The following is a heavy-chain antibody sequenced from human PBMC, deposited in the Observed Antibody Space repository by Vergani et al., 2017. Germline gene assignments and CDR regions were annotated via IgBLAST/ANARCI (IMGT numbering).Heavy chain of an antibody. CDR2: IKQDGSEK. V-gene: IGHV3-7*01. CDR1: GFMFSSYW. D-gene: IGHD3-10*01. J-gene: IGHJ6*02. CDR3: ARDKRSGSGSYYMYYYYGMDV. Sequence: EVQLVESGGGLVQPGGSLRLSCAASGFMFSSYWMSWVRQAPGKGLEWVANIKQDGSEKYYVDSVKGRFTISRDNAKNSLYLQMNSLRAEDTAVYYCARDKRSGSGSYYMYYYYGMDVWGQGTTVTVSS.